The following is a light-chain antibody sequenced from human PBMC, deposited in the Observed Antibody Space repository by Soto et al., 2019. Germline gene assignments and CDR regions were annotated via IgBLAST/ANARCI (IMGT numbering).Light chain of an antibody. J-gene: IGKJ2*01. Sequence: EIVMTQSPATLSVSPGERATLYCKASQRISSNLAWYQQKPGQPPRLLIYGASTRASGIPARCSGSGSGTEFSLTISGLQSEDFALYYCQQYNIWPPYTFGQGTKLEIK. CDR1: QRISSN. CDR3: QQYNIWPPYT. V-gene: IGKV3-15*01. CDR2: GAS.